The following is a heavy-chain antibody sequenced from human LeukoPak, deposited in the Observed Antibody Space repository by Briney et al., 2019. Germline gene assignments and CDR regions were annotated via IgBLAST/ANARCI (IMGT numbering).Heavy chain of an antibody. V-gene: IGHV3-30*18. CDR3: AKDRDSSGPDY. J-gene: IGHJ4*02. D-gene: IGHD3-22*01. CDR1: RFTFSSYG. Sequence: PPGGSLRLSCAASRFTFSSYGMHWVRQAPGKGLEWVAVISYDGSNKYYADSVKGRFTISRDNSKNTLYLQMNSLRAEDTAVYYCAKDRDSSGPDYWGQGTLVTVSS. CDR2: ISYDGSNK.